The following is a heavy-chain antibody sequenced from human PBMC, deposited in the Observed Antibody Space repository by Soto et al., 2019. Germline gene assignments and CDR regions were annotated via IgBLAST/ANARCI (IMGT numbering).Heavy chain of an antibody. V-gene: IGHV1-18*01. J-gene: IGHJ6*03. CDR1: GYTFSTYG. CDR2: ISVYNGNT. Sequence: QVQLVQSGAEVKKPGASVKVSCKASGYTFSTYGISWVRQAPGQGLEWMGWISVYNGNTKYAQKLQGRVTMTADTSTSTAYMEPRSLRSDDTAVYYCARSPNYYYSMDVWGKGTTVTVSS. CDR3: ARSPNYYYSMDV.